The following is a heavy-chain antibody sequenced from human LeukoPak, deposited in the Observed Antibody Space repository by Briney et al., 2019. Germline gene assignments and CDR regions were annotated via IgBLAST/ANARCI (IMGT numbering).Heavy chain of an antibody. CDR3: ARGTIAAAAGYNWFDP. CDR2: INHSGST. CDR1: GGSFSGYY. Sequence: SETLSLTCAVYGGSFSGYYWSWLRQPPGKGLEWIGEINHSGSTNYNPSLKSRVTISVDTSKNQFSLKLSSVTAADTAVYYCARGTIAAAAGYNWFDPWGQGTLVTVSS. J-gene: IGHJ5*02. D-gene: IGHD6-13*01. V-gene: IGHV4-34*01.